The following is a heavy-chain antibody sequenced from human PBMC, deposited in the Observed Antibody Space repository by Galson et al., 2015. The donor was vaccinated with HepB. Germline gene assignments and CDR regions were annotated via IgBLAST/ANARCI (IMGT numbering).Heavy chain of an antibody. CDR2: ISSSSSYI. CDR3: ARGRRRIGYDSSGPNAFDI. V-gene: IGHV3-21*01. Sequence: SLRLSCAASGFTFSTYTMNWARQAPGKGLEWVSYISSSSSYIYYADSVRGRFTISRDNAKNSLFLQMNSLRVEDTAVYYCARGRRRIGYDSSGPNAFDIWGQGTMVTVSS. CDR1: GFTFSTYT. J-gene: IGHJ3*02. D-gene: IGHD3-22*01.